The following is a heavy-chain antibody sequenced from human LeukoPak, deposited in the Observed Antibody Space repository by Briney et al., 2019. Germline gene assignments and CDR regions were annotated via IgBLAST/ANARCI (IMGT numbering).Heavy chain of an antibody. CDR3: AREPLLNSGYDQTFDY. CDR1: GYTFTSYS. Sequence: ASVKVSRKASGYTFTSYSISWVRQAPGQGLEWMGWISAYNGNTNYAQKLQGRVTMTTDTSTSTAYMELRSLRSDDTAVYYCAREPLLNSGYDQTFDYWGQGTLVTVSS. CDR2: ISAYNGNT. D-gene: IGHD5-12*01. V-gene: IGHV1-18*01. J-gene: IGHJ4*02.